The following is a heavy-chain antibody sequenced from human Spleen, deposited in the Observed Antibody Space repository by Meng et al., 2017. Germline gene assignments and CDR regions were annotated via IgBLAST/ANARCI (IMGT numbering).Heavy chain of an antibody. D-gene: IGHD3-10*01. CDR3: ARERYGSGSPLDY. CDR1: GFTFSSYW. Sequence: GESLKISCAASGFTFSSYWMSWVRQAPGKGLEWVANIKQDGSEKYYADSVKGRFTISRDNAENSLHLQMNNLRAEDTAVYYCARERYGSGSPLDYWGQGALVTVSS. J-gene: IGHJ4*02. V-gene: IGHV3-7*01. CDR2: IKQDGSEK.